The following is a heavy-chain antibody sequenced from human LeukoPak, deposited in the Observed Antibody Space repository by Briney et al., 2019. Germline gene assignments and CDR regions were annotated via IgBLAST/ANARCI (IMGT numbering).Heavy chain of an antibody. V-gene: IGHV3-9*01. CDR1: GFTFDDYA. Sequence: GRSLRLSCAASGFTFDDYAMHWVRQAPGKGLEWVSGISWNSGSIGYADSVKGRFTISRDNAENSLYLQMNSLRAEDTAVYYCARSYFWSGYWDYYYYMDVWGKGTTVTVSS. CDR2: ISWNSGSI. CDR3: ARSYFWSGYWDYYYYMDV. D-gene: IGHD3-3*01. J-gene: IGHJ6*03.